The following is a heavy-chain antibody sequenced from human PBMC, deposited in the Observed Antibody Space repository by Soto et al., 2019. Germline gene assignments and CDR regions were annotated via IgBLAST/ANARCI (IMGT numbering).Heavy chain of an antibody. CDR2: ISWNSGSI. CDR1: GFTFDDYA. V-gene: IGHV3-9*01. D-gene: IGHD3-22*01. Sequence: EVQLVESGGGLVQPGRSLRLSCAASGFTFDDYAMHWVRQAPGKGLEWVSGISWNSGSIGYADSVKGRFTISRDNAKNSLYLQMNSLRAEDTALYYCAKGGSGKGHYYDSWGQGTLVTVSS. CDR3: AKGGSGKGHYYDS. J-gene: IGHJ4*02.